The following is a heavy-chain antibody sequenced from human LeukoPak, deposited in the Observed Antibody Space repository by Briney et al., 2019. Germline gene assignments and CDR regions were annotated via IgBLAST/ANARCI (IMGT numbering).Heavy chain of an antibody. CDR2: IYPGDSDT. CDR3: ARLIRYCSGGSCYSGGYFDY. V-gene: IGHV5-51*01. CDR1: GGSISSYY. Sequence: ETLSLTCTVSGGSISSYYWSWIRQPPGKGLEWMGIIYPGDSDTRYSPSFQGQVTISADKSISTAYLQWSSLKASDTAMYYCARLIRYCSGGSCYSGGYFDYWGQGTLVTVSS. D-gene: IGHD2-15*01. J-gene: IGHJ4*02.